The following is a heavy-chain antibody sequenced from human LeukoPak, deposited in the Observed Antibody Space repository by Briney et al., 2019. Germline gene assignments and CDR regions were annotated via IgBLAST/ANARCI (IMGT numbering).Heavy chain of an antibody. CDR1: GFTFSSNA. V-gene: IGHV3-23*01. Sequence: GGSLRLSCAASGFTFSSNAMSWVRQAPGKGLEWVSAISGSGVNTYYADSVKGRFTISRDNSKDTLYLQMNSLRAEDTAVYYCAKDYYDDTSGYFDYWGQGTLVTVSS. J-gene: IGHJ4*02. D-gene: IGHD3-22*01. CDR2: ISGSGVNT. CDR3: AKDYYDDTSGYFDY.